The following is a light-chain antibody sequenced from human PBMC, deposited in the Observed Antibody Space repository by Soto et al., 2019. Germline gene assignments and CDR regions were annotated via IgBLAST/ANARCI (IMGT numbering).Light chain of an antibody. CDR2: DTS. Sequence: EIVMTQSPATLSVSPGERATLSCSASQSISTNLAWYQQQPGQAPRLLIYDTSTRATGIPARFSGSGSGTEFTLTISSLQSEDFAVYYCQQYYNWWAFGQGTKVEIK. CDR3: QQYYNWWA. CDR1: QSISTN. J-gene: IGKJ1*01. V-gene: IGKV3-15*01.